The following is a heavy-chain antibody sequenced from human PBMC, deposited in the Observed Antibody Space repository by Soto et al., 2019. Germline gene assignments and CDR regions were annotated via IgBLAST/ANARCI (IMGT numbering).Heavy chain of an antibody. CDR3: ARVSRVLRAFDI. CDR2: IYYSGST. J-gene: IGHJ3*02. D-gene: IGHD3-10*01. CDR1: GCSVSSGSYC. V-gene: IGHV4-61*01. Sequence: SETLSLACPVSGCSVSSGSYCWSWIRQPPGKGLEWIGYIYYSGSTNYNPSLKSRVTISVDTSKNQFSLKLSSVTAADTAVYYCARVSRVLRAFDIWGQGTMVTVSS.